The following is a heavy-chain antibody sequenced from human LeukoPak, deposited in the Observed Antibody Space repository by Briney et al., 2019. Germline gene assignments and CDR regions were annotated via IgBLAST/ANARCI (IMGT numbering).Heavy chain of an antibody. V-gene: IGHV1-69*04. CDR3: ARDEDLDKGYCSGGNCVSTFDI. CDR1: GGTFSSHA. Sequence: VASVKVSCKASGGTFSSHAISWVRQAPGQGLEWMGRIIPILGIGNYAHNFQGRVTITADKSTSTAYMELRSLRSVDTAVYYCARDEDLDKGYCSGGNCVSTFDIWGQGTMVTVAS. D-gene: IGHD2-15*01. CDR2: IIPILGIG. J-gene: IGHJ3*02.